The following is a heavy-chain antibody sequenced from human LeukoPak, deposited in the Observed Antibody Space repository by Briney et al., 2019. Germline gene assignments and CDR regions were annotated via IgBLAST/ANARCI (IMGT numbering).Heavy chain of an antibody. CDR1: GFTLSGSA. CDR2: IRSKTNDYAT. D-gene: IGHD5-12*01. V-gene: IGHV3-73*01. J-gene: IGHJ4*02. Sequence: GGSLRLSCAASGFTLSGSAMHWVRQASGKGLEWVGRIRSKTNDYATAYAASVKGRFTISRDDSKNTAYLQMNNLKTEDTAVYYCTRIGPTTADYWGQGTLVTVSS. CDR3: TRIGPTTADY.